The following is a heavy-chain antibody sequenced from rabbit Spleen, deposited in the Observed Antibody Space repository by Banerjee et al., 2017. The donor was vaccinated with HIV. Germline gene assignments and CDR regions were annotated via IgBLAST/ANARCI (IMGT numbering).Heavy chain of an antibody. CDR1: RFDFSTYS. V-gene: IGHV1S7*01. CDR2: IVPIFGVT. D-gene: IGHD2-1*01. J-gene: IGHJ4*01. CDR3: VREAGDADYGPYYLNL. Sequence: QELVESGGGLVQPGGSLKLSCKTSRFDFSTYSMSWVRQAPGKGLEWIGYIVPIFGVTYYANWVNGRFTISSHNAQNTLYLQLNSLTAADTATYFCVREAGDADYGPYYLNLWGQGTLVTVS.